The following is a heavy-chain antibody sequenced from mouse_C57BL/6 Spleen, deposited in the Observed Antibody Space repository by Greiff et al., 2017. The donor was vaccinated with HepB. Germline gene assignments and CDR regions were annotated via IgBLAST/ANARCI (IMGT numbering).Heavy chain of an antibody. CDR2: ISGGGGNT. D-gene: IGHD1-1*01. V-gene: IGHV5-9*01. J-gene: IGHJ2*01. CDR3: ARRKLGYYGSSSPYYYGY. CDR1: GFTFSSYT. Sequence: EVMLVESGGGLVKPGGSLKLSCAASGFTFSSYTMSWVRQTPEKRLEWVATISGGGGNTYYPDSVKGRFTISRDNAKNTLYLQMSSLRSEDTALYYCARRKLGYYGSSSPYYYGYWGHGTTLTVSS.